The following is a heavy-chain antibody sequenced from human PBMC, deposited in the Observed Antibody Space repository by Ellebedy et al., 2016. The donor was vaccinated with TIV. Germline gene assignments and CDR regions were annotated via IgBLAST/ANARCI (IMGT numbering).Heavy chain of an antibody. V-gene: IGHV3-53*01. CDR1: GFAVSSNY. Sequence: GESLKISCAASGFAVSSNYMTWVRQAPGRGLEWVSLIYSDGNTNYADSVRGRFTISRDNSKNTLYLQMNSLRAEDTAVYYCAKFLGFCSGATCVIDHWGQGTLVTVSS. J-gene: IGHJ4*02. CDR3: AKFLGFCSGATCVIDH. CDR2: IYSDGNT. D-gene: IGHD2-15*01.